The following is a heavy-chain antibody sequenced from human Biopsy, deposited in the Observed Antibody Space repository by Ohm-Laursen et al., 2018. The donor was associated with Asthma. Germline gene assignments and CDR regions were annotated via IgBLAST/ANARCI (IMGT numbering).Heavy chain of an antibody. CDR3: ARGYSGSDRIVYYYSGLEV. D-gene: IGHD5-12*01. J-gene: IGHJ6*02. V-gene: IGHV1-3*01. CDR1: GYTFISYA. Sequence: GSSVKVSCKASGYTFISYAIHWVRQAPGQRLEWMGWINAGNGNTKYSQKFQGRVTITRDTSASTAYMELSSLRSEDTAVYYCARGYSGSDRIVYYYSGLEVWGQGTTATVSS. CDR2: INAGNGNT.